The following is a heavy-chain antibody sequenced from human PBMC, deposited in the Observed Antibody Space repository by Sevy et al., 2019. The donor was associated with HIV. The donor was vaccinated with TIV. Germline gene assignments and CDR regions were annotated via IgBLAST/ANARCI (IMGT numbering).Heavy chain of an antibody. J-gene: IGHJ4*02. V-gene: IGHV1-24*01. CDR2: FDPEDGEI. CDR3: ASSRDYYECHGPNFNY. CDR1: GNTLTGLS. D-gene: IGHD3-22*01. Sequence: ASVKVSCKISGNTLTGLSMHWVRQAPGKGREGMVGFDPEDGEIIYAQKFQGRVTLTEDTTTDLAYMELSSLRSEGTVVSYCASSRDYYECHGPNFNYWGQGILVTVSS.